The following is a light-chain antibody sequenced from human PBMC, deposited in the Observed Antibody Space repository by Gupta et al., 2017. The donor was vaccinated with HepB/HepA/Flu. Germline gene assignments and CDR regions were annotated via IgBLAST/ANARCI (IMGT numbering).Light chain of an antibody. CDR1: QSVTSW. CDR2: GAS. J-gene: IGKJ3*01. V-gene: IGKV1-12*01. Sequence: DMQMTQSPSPRSASVGDRVTITCRASQSVTSWFALYQQKPGQAPRLLIYGASTLQSGVPSRFSVSSSGTDLTLTINSLQPEDFATYYCQQADGFTPLCTFGPGTIVDV. CDR3: QQADGFTPLCT.